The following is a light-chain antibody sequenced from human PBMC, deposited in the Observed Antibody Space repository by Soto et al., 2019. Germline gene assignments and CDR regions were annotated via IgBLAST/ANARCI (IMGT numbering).Light chain of an antibody. CDR1: QSINTW. J-gene: IGKJ1*01. V-gene: IGKV1-5*01. CDR2: DAS. Sequence: DIQMTQSPSTLSGSVGDRVTITCRASQSINTWLAWYQQKPGKAPKVLIYDASNLESGVPSRFSGSGSGTEFTLTISSLQPDDFATYYCQQYNTYSWTFGQGTKVDIK. CDR3: QQYNTYSWT.